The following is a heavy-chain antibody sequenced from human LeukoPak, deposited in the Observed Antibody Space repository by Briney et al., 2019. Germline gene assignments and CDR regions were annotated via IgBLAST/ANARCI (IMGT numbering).Heavy chain of an antibody. CDR3: ARGARFSSSWYRLFDY. Sequence: ASVKVSCKASGYTLTSYDINWVRQATGQGLEWMGWMNPNSGNTGYAQKFQGRVTMTRNTSISTAYMELSSLRSGDTAVYYYARGARFSSSWYRLFDYWGQGTLVTVSS. CDR2: MNPNSGNT. V-gene: IGHV1-8*01. J-gene: IGHJ4*02. CDR1: GYTLTSYD. D-gene: IGHD6-13*01.